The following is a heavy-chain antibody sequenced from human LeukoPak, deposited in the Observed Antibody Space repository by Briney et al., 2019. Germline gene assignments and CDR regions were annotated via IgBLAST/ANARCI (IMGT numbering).Heavy chain of an antibody. CDR3: ARVLYDYGDPEDY. J-gene: IGHJ4*02. Sequence: GGSLRLSCAASGFTFSSYEMNWVRQAPGKGLEWVSYISSSGSTIYYADSVKGRLTISRDNAKNSLYLQMNSLRAEDTAVYYCARVLYDYGDPEDYWGQGTLVTVSS. D-gene: IGHD4-17*01. CDR1: GFTFSSYE. CDR2: ISSSGSTI. V-gene: IGHV3-48*03.